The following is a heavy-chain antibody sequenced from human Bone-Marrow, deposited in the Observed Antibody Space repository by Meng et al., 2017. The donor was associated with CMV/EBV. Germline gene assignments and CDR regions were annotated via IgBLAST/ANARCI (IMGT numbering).Heavy chain of an antibody. Sequence: GGSLRLSCAASGFTFSSYWMNWVRQAPGKGLEWVANIKHDGSEKYYVDSVKGRFTISRDNAKNSLYLQMNSLRAEDTAVYYCARRGPRRDYYYYGMDVWGQGTTVTVSS. V-gene: IGHV3-7*01. J-gene: IGHJ6*02. D-gene: IGHD3/OR15-3a*01. CDR2: IKHDGSEK. CDR3: ARRGPRRDYYYYGMDV. CDR1: GFTFSSYW.